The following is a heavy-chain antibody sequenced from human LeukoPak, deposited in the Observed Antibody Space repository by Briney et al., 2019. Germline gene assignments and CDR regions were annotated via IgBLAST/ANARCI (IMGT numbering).Heavy chain of an antibody. CDR2: IYSEGSRT. D-gene: IGHD1-26*01. J-gene: IGHJ3*02. CDR3: ARSGRGGAFDI. V-gene: IGHV3-74*01. Sequence: PGGSLRLSCAASGFTFSIYAMSWVRQAPGKGLVWVSRIYSEGSRTTYADSVRGRFTISGDNAKNTLYLQMNSLRADDTAVYYCARSGRGGAFDIWGQGTMVTVSS. CDR1: GFTFSIYA.